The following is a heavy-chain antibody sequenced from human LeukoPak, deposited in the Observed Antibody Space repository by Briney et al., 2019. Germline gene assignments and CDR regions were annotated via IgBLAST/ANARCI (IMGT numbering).Heavy chain of an antibody. CDR1: GGSFSGYY. Sequence: SETLSLTCAVYGGSFSGYYWSWIRQPPGKGLEWIGEIDHSGSTNYNPSLKSRVTISVDTSKNQFSLKLSSVTAADTAVYYCARGRTYYDFWSGYYYTWFDPWGQGTLVTVSS. J-gene: IGHJ5*02. V-gene: IGHV4-34*01. CDR3: ARGRTYYDFWSGYYYTWFDP. CDR2: IDHSGST. D-gene: IGHD3-3*01.